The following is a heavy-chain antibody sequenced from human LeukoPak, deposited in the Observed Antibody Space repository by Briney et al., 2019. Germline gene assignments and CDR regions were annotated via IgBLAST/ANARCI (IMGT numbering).Heavy chain of an antibody. D-gene: IGHD2-2*01. V-gene: IGHV1-24*01. CDR3: ATTSQLPYYCDY. J-gene: IGHJ4*02. CDR1: GYTLTELS. Sequence: ASVKVSCKVSGYTLTELSMHWVRQAPGKGLEWMGGFDPEDGETIYAQKFQGRVTMTEDTSTDTAYMELSSLRSEDTAVYYCATTSQLPYYCDYWGQGTLVTVSS. CDR2: FDPEDGET.